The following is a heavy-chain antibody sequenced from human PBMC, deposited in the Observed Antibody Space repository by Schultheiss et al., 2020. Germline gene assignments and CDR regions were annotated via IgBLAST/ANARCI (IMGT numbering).Heavy chain of an antibody. J-gene: IGHJ2*01. V-gene: IGHV1-2*02. CDR2: INPNSGGT. D-gene: IGHD4-17*01. CDR1: GYTFTGYY. Sequence: ASVKVSCKASGYTFTGYYMHWVRQAPGQGLEWMGWINPNSGGTNYAQKFQGRVTMTRDTSTSTVYMELSSLRSEDTAVYYCARDPGAAYGPGWYFDLWGRGTLVTVAS. CDR3: ARDPGAAYGPGWYFDL.